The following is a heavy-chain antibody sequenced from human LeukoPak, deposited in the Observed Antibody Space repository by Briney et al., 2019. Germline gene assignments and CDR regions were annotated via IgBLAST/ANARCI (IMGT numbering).Heavy chain of an antibody. CDR3: ARDRYSSSWYGRVLEYYYYYMDV. CDR2: INQDGSGK. V-gene: IGHV3-7*03. J-gene: IGHJ6*03. Sequence: QAGGSLRLSCGASGFIFSSYWMSWVRQAPGKGLEWVANINQDGSGKYYVDSVKGRFTISRDNAKNSLYLQMNSLRAEDTALYYCARDRYSSSWYGRVLEYYYYYMDVWGKGTTVTVSS. CDR1: GFIFSSYW. D-gene: IGHD6-13*01.